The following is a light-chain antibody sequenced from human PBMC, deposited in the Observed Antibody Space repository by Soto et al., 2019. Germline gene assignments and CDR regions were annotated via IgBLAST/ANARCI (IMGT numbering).Light chain of an antibody. V-gene: IGKV3-15*01. CDR1: QSVSSN. CDR2: GAS. J-gene: IGKJ2*03. CDR3: QQYNKWPPYS. Sequence: EIVMTQSPATLSVSPGERATLSCRASQSVSSNLAWYQQKPGQAPRLLIYGASTRATGIPARFSGRGSGTEFTLTISSLQSEDVAVYYCQQYNKWPPYSFGQGTKLEIK.